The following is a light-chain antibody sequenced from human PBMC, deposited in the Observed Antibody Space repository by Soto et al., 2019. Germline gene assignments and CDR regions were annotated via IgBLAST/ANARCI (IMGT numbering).Light chain of an antibody. Sequence: SYELTQPPSVTVSPGQTASITCSGANLGERYACWYQQRPGQSPVLVIYLDTKRPSGIPERFSGSNSGNTATLTISGTQAVDEADYFCQAWDDTTGVVFGGGTNLTVL. V-gene: IGLV3-1*01. CDR1: NLGERY. CDR3: QAWDDTTGVV. J-gene: IGLJ2*01. CDR2: LDT.